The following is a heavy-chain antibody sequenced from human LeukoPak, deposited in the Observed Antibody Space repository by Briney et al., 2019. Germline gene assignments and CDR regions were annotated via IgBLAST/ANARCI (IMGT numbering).Heavy chain of an antibody. CDR3: ARGVPKTSYYYYYMDV. CDR2: ISSSGYTI. CDR1: GFTFSGSA. D-gene: IGHD4-11*01. V-gene: IGHV3-48*01. Sequence: GGSLRLSCAASGFTFSGSALHWVRQAPGKGLEWVSYISSSGYTINYADSVKGRFTISRDNAKNSLYLQMNSLRAEDTAVYYCARGVPKTSYYYYYMDVWGKGTTVTVSS. J-gene: IGHJ6*03.